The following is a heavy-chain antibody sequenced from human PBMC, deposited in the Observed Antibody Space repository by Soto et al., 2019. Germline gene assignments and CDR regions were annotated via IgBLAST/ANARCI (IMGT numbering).Heavy chain of an antibody. V-gene: IGHV3-23*01. J-gene: IGHJ4*02. Sequence: EVRLLESGGGLVKPGGSLRLSCATSGLTFSNYTMSWVRQAPGGGLEWVSSMSGSSSTTYYADSVKGRFTISRDRSNNTLYLKMSSLRAEDTALYYCAKHQERELPSVIDFWGQGTLVTVSS. CDR1: GLTFSNYT. CDR2: MSGSSSTT. D-gene: IGHD1-7*01. CDR3: AKHQERELPSVIDF.